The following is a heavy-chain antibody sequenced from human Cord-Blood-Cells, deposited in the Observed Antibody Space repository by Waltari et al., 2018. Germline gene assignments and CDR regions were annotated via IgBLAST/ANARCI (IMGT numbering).Heavy chain of an antibody. CDR1: GYTFTSYD. CDR2: MNPNSGNT. V-gene: IGHV1-8*01. CDR3: ARSNQLPWNPYYYYGMDV. D-gene: IGHD2-2*01. Sequence: QVQLVQSGAEVKKPGASVKVSCKASGYTFTSYDINWVRPATGQGLEWMGWMNPNSGNTGYAQKFQGRVTMTRNTSISTAYMELSSLRSEDTAVYYCARSNQLPWNPYYYYGMDVWGQGTTVTVSS. J-gene: IGHJ6*02.